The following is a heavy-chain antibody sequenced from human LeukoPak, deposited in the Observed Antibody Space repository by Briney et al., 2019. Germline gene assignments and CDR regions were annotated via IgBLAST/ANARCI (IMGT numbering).Heavy chain of an antibody. J-gene: IGHJ6*03. CDR3: ARHVAARGAYYYYYYMDV. V-gene: IGHV3-7*03. D-gene: IGHD6-6*01. Sequence: TGGSLRLSCSASGFTFSDYWMMWVRQAPGKGLEWVGNIRQDDSEKNYVDSVKGRFTISRDNAKSSLYLQMNSLRAEDTAVYYCARHVAARGAYYYYYYMDVWGKGTTVTVSS. CDR1: GFTFSDYW. CDR2: IRQDDSEK.